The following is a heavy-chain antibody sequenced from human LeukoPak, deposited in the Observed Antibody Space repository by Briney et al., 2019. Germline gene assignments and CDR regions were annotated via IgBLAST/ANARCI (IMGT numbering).Heavy chain of an antibody. Sequence: SETLSLTCTVSGGSISSYYWTWIRQSPGKGLEWIGYISDSGITDYNPSLKSRLTISVDTSNNQFSLNLNSVTAADTAVYYCARHPPSEWYFDLWGRGTLVTVSS. CDR1: GGSISSYY. V-gene: IGHV4-59*08. CDR2: ISDSGIT. J-gene: IGHJ2*01. CDR3: ARHPPSEWYFDL.